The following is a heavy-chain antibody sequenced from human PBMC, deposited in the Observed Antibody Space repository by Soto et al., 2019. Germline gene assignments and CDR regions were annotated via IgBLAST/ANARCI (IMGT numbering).Heavy chain of an antibody. CDR2: IYHSGST. J-gene: IGHJ6*02. D-gene: IGHD3-10*01. CDR1: GGSISSSNW. CDR3: AGEPPPWFGDYGMDV. V-gene: IGHV4-4*02. Sequence: QVQLQESGPGLVKPSGTLSLTCAVSGGSISSSNWWSWVRQPPGKGLEWIGDIYHSGSTNYNPSLKSRVTISVDKTKNQVSLKLSSVTAADTAVYYCAGEPPPWFGDYGMDVWGQGTTVTVSS.